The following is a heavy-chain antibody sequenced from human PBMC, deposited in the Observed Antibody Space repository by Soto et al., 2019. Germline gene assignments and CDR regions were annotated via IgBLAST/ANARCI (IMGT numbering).Heavy chain of an antibody. V-gene: IGHV3-72*01. D-gene: IGHD4-17*01. CDR3: DRVVGYGDYGPNPCGMDV. J-gene: IGHJ6*02. Sequence: EVPLVESGGGLVQPGGSLRLSCAASGFTFSDHYMDWVRQAPGKGLEWVGRTRNKANSYNTEYAASVKGRFTISRDDTENSLDLQMNSLQSEEKAVYYCDRVVGYGDYGPNPCGMDVWGQGTTVTVSS. CDR2: TRNKANSYNT. CDR1: GFTFSDHY.